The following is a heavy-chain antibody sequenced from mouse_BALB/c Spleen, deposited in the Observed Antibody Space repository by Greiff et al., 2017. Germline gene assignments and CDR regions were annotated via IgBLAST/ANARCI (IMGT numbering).Heavy chain of an antibody. CDR1: GFSLTSYG. CDR3: ARNGYYYGSSRFDY. J-gene: IGHJ2*01. CDR2: IWSGGST. D-gene: IGHD1-1*01. Sequence: QVQLKQSGPGLVQPSQSLSITCTVSGFSLTSYGVHWVRQSPGKGLEWLGVIWSGGSTDYNAAFISRLSISKDNSKSQVFFKMNSLQANDTAIYYCARNGYYYGSSRFDYWGQGTTLTVSS. V-gene: IGHV2-2*02.